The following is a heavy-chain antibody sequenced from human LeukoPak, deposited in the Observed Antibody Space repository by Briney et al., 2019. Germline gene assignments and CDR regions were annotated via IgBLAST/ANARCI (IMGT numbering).Heavy chain of an antibody. CDR3: ARLRDYYGSGRSGYYYMDV. Sequence: GESLKISFKGSGYRFTSYWIGWVRQMPGKGLEWMGIIYPGDSDTRYSPSFQGQVTISADKSISTAYLQWSSLKASDTAMYYCARLRDYYGSGRSGYYYMDVWGKGTTVTVSS. V-gene: IGHV5-51*01. CDR1: GYRFTSYW. J-gene: IGHJ6*03. CDR2: IYPGDSDT. D-gene: IGHD3-10*01.